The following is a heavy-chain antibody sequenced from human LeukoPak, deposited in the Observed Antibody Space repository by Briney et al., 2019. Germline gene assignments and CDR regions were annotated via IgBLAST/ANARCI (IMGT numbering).Heavy chain of an antibody. J-gene: IGHJ5*02. Sequence: GGSLRLSCAASGFTFSSYAMSWVRQAPGKGLEWVSGISGSGGSTYYIDSVKGRFTISRDNSKNTLYLQMNSLRAEDTAVYYCAKDLLFYDSSGSNWFDPWGQGTLVTVSS. CDR3: AKDLLFYDSSGSNWFDP. D-gene: IGHD3-22*01. V-gene: IGHV3-23*01. CDR1: GFTFSSYA. CDR2: ISGSGGST.